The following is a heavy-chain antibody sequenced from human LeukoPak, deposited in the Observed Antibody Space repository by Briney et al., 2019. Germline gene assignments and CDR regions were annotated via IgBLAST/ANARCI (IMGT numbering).Heavy chain of an antibody. Sequence: PGGSLRLSCAASGFTFRNYGMHWIRQAPGKGLEWVSYTSSGSIYTNYADSVKGRFTSSRDNAKNSLYLQMNSLRAEDTAVYYCAILVTRTERFQDWGQGTLVTVSS. CDR1: GFTFRNYG. CDR3: AILVTRTERFQD. D-gene: IGHD5-18*01. J-gene: IGHJ1*01. V-gene: IGHV3-11*06. CDR2: TSSGSIYT.